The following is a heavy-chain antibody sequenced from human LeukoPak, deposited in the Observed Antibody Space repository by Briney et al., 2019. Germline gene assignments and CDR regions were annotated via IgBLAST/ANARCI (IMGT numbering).Heavy chain of an antibody. V-gene: IGHV3-23*01. CDR3: AREGSYLNSGGSYYLHWLDP. CDR2: IDGGGTST. Sequence: GGSLRLSCAASGFTFTSYAMSWVRQAPGKGLEWVSVIDGGGTSTDYADSVKGRFTISRDNAKNTLYLQMNSLRAEDTAMYYCAREGSYLNSGGSYYLHWLDPWGQGTLVTVSS. D-gene: IGHD3-22*01. J-gene: IGHJ5*02. CDR1: GFTFTSYA.